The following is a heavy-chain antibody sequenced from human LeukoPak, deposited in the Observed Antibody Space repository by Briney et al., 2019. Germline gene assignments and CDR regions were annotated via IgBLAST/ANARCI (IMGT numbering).Heavy chain of an antibody. D-gene: IGHD1-26*01. J-gene: IGHJ4*02. CDR3: ASTRGGILLR. CDR2: IIPIFGTA. Sequence: ASVKVSCKASGGTFSSYAISWARQAPGQGLEWMGGIIPIFGTANYAQKFQGRVTITADESTSTAYMELSSLRSEDTAVYYCASTRGGILLRWGQGTLVTVSS. CDR1: GGTFSSYA. V-gene: IGHV1-69*13.